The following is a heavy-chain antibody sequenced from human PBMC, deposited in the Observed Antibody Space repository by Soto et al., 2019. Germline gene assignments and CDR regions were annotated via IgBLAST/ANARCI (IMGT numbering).Heavy chain of an antibody. CDR2: IHYTGSP. J-gene: IGHJ3*02. CDR3: STLRSYAASFHI. D-gene: IGHD1-26*01. CDR1: GGSISSSY. V-gene: IGHV4-59*01. Sequence: SETLSLTCTVSGGSISSSYWSWIRQPPGKGLEWIGYIHYTGSPNYNPSLKSRVTISVDTSKNQFSLRLTSVTAADMAVYYCSTLRSYAASFHIWGQGTLVTVSS.